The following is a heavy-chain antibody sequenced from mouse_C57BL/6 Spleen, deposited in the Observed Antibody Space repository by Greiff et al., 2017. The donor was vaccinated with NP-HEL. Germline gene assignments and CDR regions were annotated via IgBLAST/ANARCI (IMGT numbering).Heavy chain of an antibody. CDR3: AGDYYGSSYCAY. V-gene: IGHV1-55*01. CDR2: IYPGSGST. Sequence: VQLQQSGAELVKPGASVKMSCKASGYTFTSYWITWVKQRPGQGLEWIGDIYPGSGSTNYNEKFKSKATLTVDTSSSTAYMQLSSLTSEDSAVYYCAGDYYGSSYCAYWGQGTLVTVSA. D-gene: IGHD1-1*01. J-gene: IGHJ3*01. CDR1: GYTFTSYW.